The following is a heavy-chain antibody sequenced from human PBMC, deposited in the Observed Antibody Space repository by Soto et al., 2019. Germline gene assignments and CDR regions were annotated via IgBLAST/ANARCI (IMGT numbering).Heavy chain of an antibody. D-gene: IGHD2-15*01. V-gene: IGHV3-23*01. CDR1: GFTFSSYA. CDR3: ARYTPIIDFVVVVGAYLAY. J-gene: IGHJ4*02. Sequence: GGSLRLSCAASGFTFSSYAMSWVRQAPGKGLEWVSAISGSGGSTYYADSVKGRFTISRDNSKNTLYLQMNSLRAEDTAVYYCARYTPIIDFVVVVGAYLAYWGQGTLVTVSS. CDR2: ISGSGGST.